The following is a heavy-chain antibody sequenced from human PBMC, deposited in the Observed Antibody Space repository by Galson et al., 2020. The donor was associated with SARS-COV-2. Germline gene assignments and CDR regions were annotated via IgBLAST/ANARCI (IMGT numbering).Heavy chain of an antibody. CDR3: ARLGTTVTADDY. CDR1: GFTFSSYS. CDR2: ISSSSSYI. V-gene: IGHV3-21*01. Sequence: GESLKISCAASGFTFSSYSMNWVRQAPGKGLEWVSSISSSSSYIYYADSVKGRFTISRDNAKNSLYLQMNSLRAEDTAVYYCARLGTTVTADDYWGQGTLVTVSS. J-gene: IGHJ4*02. D-gene: IGHD4-17*01.